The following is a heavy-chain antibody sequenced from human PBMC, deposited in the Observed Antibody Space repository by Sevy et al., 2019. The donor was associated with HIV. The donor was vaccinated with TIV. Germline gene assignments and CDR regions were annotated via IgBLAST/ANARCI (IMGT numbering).Heavy chain of an antibody. CDR3: AKRSVQSGLSGGGANYGMDV. CDR2: LIGGGSRT. Sequence: GGSLRLSCAASGFPFSNFAMSWVRQAPGKGLEWVSTLIGGGSRTYYADSVTGRFIISRANSRNTLYLQMNSLRAEDTAIYYCAKRSVQSGLSGGGANYGMDVCGRGTTVTVSS. J-gene: IGHJ6*02. D-gene: IGHD2-8*02. CDR1: GFPFSNFA. V-gene: IGHV3-23*01.